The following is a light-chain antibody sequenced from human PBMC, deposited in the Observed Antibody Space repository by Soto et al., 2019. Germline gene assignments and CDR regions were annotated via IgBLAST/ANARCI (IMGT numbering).Light chain of an antibody. CDR1: SSNIGNNY. Sequence: QSVLTQPPSVSAAPGQKVTISCSGSSSNIGNNYISWYQHLPGTAPKLLIYDNNKRPSGIPDRFSGSKSGTSATMGIAGLKTGDEADYYCGTWDRLLNTVVFGGGTKVTVL. J-gene: IGLJ2*01. V-gene: IGLV1-51*01. CDR3: GTWDRLLNTVV. CDR2: DNN.